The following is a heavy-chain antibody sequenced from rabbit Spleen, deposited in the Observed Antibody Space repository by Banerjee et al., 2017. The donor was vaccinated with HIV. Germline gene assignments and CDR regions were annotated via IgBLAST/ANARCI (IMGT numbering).Heavy chain of an antibody. Sequence: QEHLVESGGDLVQPEGSLTLTCKASGLDFSSNDYMCWVRQAPGKGLEWIACTVGGRSTFTYYASWAKGRFTISKTSSTTVTLQMTSLTAADTATYFCARDSGSSFSSYGMDLWGPGTLVTVS. D-gene: IGHD8-1*01. J-gene: IGHJ6*01. CDR2: TVGGRSTFT. CDR3: ARDSGSSFSSYGMDL. V-gene: IGHV1S45*01. CDR1: GLDFSSNDY.